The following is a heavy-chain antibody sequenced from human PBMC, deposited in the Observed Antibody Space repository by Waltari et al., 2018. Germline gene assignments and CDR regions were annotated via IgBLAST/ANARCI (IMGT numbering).Heavy chain of an antibody. D-gene: IGHD5-12*01. CDR1: GGSISSSSYY. J-gene: IGHJ4*02. Sequence: QLQLQESGPGLVKPSETLSLTCTVSGGSISSSSYYWGWIRQPPGKGLEWIGSIYYSGSTYYNPSLKSRVTISVDTSKNQFSLKLSSVTAADTAVYYCARDQDIVATIGYFDYWGQGTLVTVSS. CDR3: ARDQDIVATIGYFDY. CDR2: IYYSGST. V-gene: IGHV4-39*07.